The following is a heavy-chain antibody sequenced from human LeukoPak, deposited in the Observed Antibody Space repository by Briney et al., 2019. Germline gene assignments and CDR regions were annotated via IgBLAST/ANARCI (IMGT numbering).Heavy chain of an antibody. CDR1: GYTFSMYG. D-gene: IGHD3-9*01. J-gene: IGHJ4*02. CDR3: ARDFYDFLTGYYIGY. Sequence: ASVKVSCKASGYTFSMYGFSWGRQAPGQGLEWMGRISAYTGDANYAQNLQGRVTLTTDTSTSTAYMELRSLRSDDTAVYYCARDFYDFLTGYYIGYWGQGTLVTVSS. V-gene: IGHV1-18*01. CDR2: ISAYTGDA.